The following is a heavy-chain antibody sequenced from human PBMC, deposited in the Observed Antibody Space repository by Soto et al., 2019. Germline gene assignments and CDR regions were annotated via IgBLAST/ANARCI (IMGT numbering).Heavy chain of an antibody. J-gene: IGHJ6*03. CDR2: IYHSGST. D-gene: IGHD2-2*01. Sequence: SETLSLTCAVSSGSISSSNWWSWVRQPPGKGLEWIGEIYHSGSTNYNPSLKSRVTISVDKSKNQFSLKLSSVTAADTAVYYCARAVPAALTLFDYYYMDVWGKGTTVT. CDR1: SGSISSSNW. CDR3: ARAVPAALTLFDYYYMDV. V-gene: IGHV4-4*02.